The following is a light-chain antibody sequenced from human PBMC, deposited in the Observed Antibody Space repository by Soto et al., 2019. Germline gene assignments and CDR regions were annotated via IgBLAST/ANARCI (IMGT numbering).Light chain of an antibody. V-gene: IGLV2-14*02. J-gene: IGLJ1*01. Sequence: QSALTQPASVSGSPGQSITISCAGTSSDIGSNNLVSWYQQHPGKAPKLMIYDANKRPSGISNRFSGSSSGNAASLTISGLQAEDEADYYCSSSTTDSTHVFGTGTKLTVL. CDR2: DAN. CDR3: SSSTTDSTHV. CDR1: SSDIGSNNL.